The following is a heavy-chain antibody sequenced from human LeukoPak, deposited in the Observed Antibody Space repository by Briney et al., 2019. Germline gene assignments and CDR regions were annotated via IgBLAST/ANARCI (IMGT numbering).Heavy chain of an antibody. CDR3: ARDEYYDFWSGFGENYMDV. V-gene: IGHV4-4*07. CDR1: GGSISSYY. Sequence: SETLSLTCTVSGGSISSYYWSWIRQPAGKGLEWIGRIYTSGSTNYNPSPKSRVTMSVDTSKNQFSLKLSSVTAADTAVYYCARDEYYDFWSGFGENYMDVWGKGTTVTVSS. J-gene: IGHJ6*03. CDR2: IYTSGST. D-gene: IGHD3-3*01.